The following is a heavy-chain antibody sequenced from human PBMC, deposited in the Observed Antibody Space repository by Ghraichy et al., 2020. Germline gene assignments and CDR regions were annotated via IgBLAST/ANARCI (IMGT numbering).Heavy chain of an antibody. CDR1: GYTFTSYG. D-gene: IGHD3-22*01. J-gene: IGHJ4*02. Sequence: ASVKVSCKASGYTFTSYGIGWVRQAPGQGLEWMGWISAYNGNTNYAQKLQGRVTMTTDTSTSTAYMELRSLRSDDTAVYYCARENPYDSSGYYSAFGDYWGQGTLVTVSS. V-gene: IGHV1-18*01. CDR3: ARENPYDSSGYYSAFGDY. CDR2: ISAYNGNT.